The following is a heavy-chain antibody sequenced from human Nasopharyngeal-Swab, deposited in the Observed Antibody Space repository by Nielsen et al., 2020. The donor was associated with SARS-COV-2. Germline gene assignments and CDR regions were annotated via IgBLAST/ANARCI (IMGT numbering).Heavy chain of an antibody. Sequence: GESPKISCAASGFTFSNYWMSWVRQAPGKGLEWVANIKQDGSEKYYLDSVRGRFTISRDNAKNSLFLQMNSLRAEDTAVYYCASHLSYYDRSGYFSEGFDYWGQGTLVTVSS. V-gene: IGHV3-7*01. CDR2: IKQDGSEK. D-gene: IGHD3-22*01. CDR3: ASHLSYYDRSGYFSEGFDY. J-gene: IGHJ4*02. CDR1: GFTFSNYW.